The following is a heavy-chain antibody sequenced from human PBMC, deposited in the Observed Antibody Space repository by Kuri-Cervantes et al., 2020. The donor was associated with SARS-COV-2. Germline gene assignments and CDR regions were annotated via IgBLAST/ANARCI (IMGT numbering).Heavy chain of an antibody. Sequence: ASVNVSCKASGYTFTSYGISWVRQAPGQGLEWMGWISAYNGNTNYAQKLQGRVTMTTDTSTSTAYMELRSLRSDDTAVYYCARAAPLTMVRGVIWGSYYYYGMDVWGQGTTVTVSS. CDR1: GYTFTSYG. CDR3: ARAAPLTMVRGVIWGSYYYYGMDV. J-gene: IGHJ6*02. V-gene: IGHV1-18*04. CDR2: ISAYNGNT. D-gene: IGHD3-10*01.